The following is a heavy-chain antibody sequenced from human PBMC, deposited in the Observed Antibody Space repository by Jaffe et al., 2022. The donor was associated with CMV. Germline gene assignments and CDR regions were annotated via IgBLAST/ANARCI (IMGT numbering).Heavy chain of an antibody. D-gene: IGHD4-17*01. CDR3: AKDRKTTVTNWYFDL. V-gene: IGHV3-23*04. CDR2: ISDNGDST. J-gene: IGHJ2*01. Sequence: EVQLVESGGGLIQPGGSLRLSCAASGFTFSNYVMNWVRQAPGKGLEWVSAISDNGDSTFYADSVKGRFTISRDSSKSTLYLQMNSLRAEDTAVYYCAKDRKTTVTNWYFDLWGRGTLVTVSS. CDR1: GFTFSNYV.